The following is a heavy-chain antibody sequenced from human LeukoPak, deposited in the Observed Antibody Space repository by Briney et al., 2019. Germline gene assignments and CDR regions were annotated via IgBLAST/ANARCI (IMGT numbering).Heavy chain of an antibody. Sequence: SETLSLTCTVSGGSISSSSYYWGWVRQPPGKGLEWIGSLYYSGSTYYNPSLKSRVTISVDRSKNQFALRLSSVTAADTAVYYCARVAAAAGTFFIDYYYMDVWGKGTTVTVSS. CDR2: LYYSGST. D-gene: IGHD6-13*01. CDR3: ARVAAAAGTFFIDYYYMDV. V-gene: IGHV4-39*06. J-gene: IGHJ6*03. CDR1: GGSISSSSYY.